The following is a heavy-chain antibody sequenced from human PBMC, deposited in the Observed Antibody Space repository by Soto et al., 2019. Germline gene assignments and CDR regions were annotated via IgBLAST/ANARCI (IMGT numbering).Heavy chain of an antibody. CDR3: AKNKGRTGPRGMDV. V-gene: IGHV3-23*01. J-gene: IGHJ6*02. CDR2: ISCSGGST. Sequence: PGGSLRLSCASSGFTFSSYAMSWVRQAPGKGLEWVSAISCSGGSTYYADSVKGRFTISRDNSKNTLYLQMNSLRAEDTAVYYCAKNKGRTGPRGMDVWGQGTTVTVSS. D-gene: IGHD2-8*02. CDR1: GFTFSSYA.